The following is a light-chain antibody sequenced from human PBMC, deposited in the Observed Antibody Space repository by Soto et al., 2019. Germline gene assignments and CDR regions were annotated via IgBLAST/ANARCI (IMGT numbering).Light chain of an antibody. V-gene: IGLV2-11*01. J-gene: IGLJ1*01. CDR3: CSYAGGYSYV. CDR1: SDDVGVYDS. Sequence: QSVLTQPRSVSGSPGQSVSISCTGTSDDVGVYDSVSWYQQQPGKAPKVMIYDVNKRPSGVPNRFSGSKSDNTASLTISGLLAEDEADYYCCSYAGGYSYVFGVGTKLTVL. CDR2: DVN.